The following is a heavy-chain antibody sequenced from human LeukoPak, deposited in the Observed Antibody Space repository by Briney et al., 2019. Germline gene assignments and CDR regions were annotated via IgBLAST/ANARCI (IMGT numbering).Heavy chain of an antibody. CDR2: ITGSGSST. CDR1: GFTFSNHA. J-gene: IGHJ4*02. V-gene: IGHV3-23*01. Sequence: TGGSLRLSCAASGFTFSNHAMTWVRQAPGKGLEWVSEITGSGSSTYYADSVKGRFTISRDNTKNTLFLQMNSVRAEDTATYYCAREWFDFDYWGQGILVTVPS. D-gene: IGHD3-22*01. CDR3: AREWFDFDY.